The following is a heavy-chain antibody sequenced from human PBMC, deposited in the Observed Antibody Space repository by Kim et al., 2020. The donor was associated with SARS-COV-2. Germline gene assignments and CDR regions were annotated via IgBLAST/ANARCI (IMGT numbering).Heavy chain of an antibody. V-gene: IGHV3-21*01. J-gene: IGHJ4*02. Sequence: GGSLRLSCAASGFTFSSYNMNWVRQAPGKGLEWVSSISGNSLYIYYAYSVKGRFTISRDNAKNSLYLQLNSLRAEDTAVYYCSREGAPSTPCDYCGQG. CDR2: ISGNSLYI. CDR1: GFTFSSYN. CDR3: SREGAPSTPCDY.